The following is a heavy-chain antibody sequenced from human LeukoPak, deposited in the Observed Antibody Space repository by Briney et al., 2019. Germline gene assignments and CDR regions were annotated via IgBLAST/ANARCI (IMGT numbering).Heavy chain of an antibody. V-gene: IGHV1-46*01. CDR1: GYTFTSYY. J-gene: IGHJ4*02. CDR3: AKPAKTDYVDY. CDR2: INPSGGST. Sequence: GASVKVSCKASGYTFTSYYMHWVRQAPGQGLEWMGIINPSGGSTSYAQKFQGRVTMTRDTSTSTVYMELSSLRSEDTAVYYCAKPAKTDYVDYWGQGTLVTVSS. D-gene: IGHD4/OR15-4a*01.